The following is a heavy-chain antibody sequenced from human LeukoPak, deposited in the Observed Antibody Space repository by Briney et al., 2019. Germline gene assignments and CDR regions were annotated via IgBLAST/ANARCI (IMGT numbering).Heavy chain of an antibody. CDR1: GYTFTSYG. V-gene: IGHV1-18*01. CDR3: AKTYYDFWSGPGVVDY. Sequence: PGASVKVSCKASGYTFTSYGISWVRQAPGQGLEWMGWISAYNGNTNYAHKLQGRVTMTTDTSTTTAYMELRSLTSDDTAVYYCAKTYYDFWSGPGVVDYWGQGTLVTVSS. D-gene: IGHD3-3*01. J-gene: IGHJ4*02. CDR2: ISAYNGNT.